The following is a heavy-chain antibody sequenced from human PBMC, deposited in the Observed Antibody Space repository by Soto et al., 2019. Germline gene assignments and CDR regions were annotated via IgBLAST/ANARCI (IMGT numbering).Heavy chain of an antibody. CDR2: ISYDGSNK. CDR1: GFTFSSYG. D-gene: IGHD3-10*01. CDR3: AKDAYGGYSYGMDV. Sequence: QVQLVESGGGVVQPGRSLRLSCAASGFTFSSYGMHWVRQAPGKGLEWVAVISYDGSNKYYADSVKGRFTISRDNSKNTLYLQMNSLRAEDTAVYYCAKDAYGGYSYGMDVWGQGTTVTVSS. J-gene: IGHJ6*02. V-gene: IGHV3-30*18.